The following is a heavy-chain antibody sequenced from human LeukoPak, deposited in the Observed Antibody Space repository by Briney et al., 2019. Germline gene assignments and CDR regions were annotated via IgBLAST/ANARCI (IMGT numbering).Heavy chain of an antibody. CDR1: GFSFSRCD. V-gene: IGHV3-74*01. J-gene: IGHJ4*02. Sequence: GGSLSLSCAASGFSFSRCDMSWVRQAPGTGLVWVAHINRDGSSTSYADSVKGRFTISRDNAKNTLYLQMNSLRAGDTALYYCARDLSAGENYLDSWGQGALVTVSS. D-gene: IGHD3-16*01. CDR3: ARDLSAGENYLDS. CDR2: INRDGSST.